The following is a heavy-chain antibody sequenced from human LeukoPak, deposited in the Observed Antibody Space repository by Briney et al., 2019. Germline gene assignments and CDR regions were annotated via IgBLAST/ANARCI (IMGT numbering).Heavy chain of an antibody. V-gene: IGHV3-66*01. D-gene: IGHD1-26*01. J-gene: IGHJ4*02. Sequence: GGSLRLSCAASGLTVSDNFMSSVRQAPGKGLEWVSVLYRGGNTYYADSVRGRFTISRDNSKNMVYLQMNSLTAEDTAVYYCASLTGNSGSYYRYFDYWGQGTLVTVSS. CDR1: GLTVSDNF. CDR2: LYRGGNT. CDR3: ASLTGNSGSYYRYFDY.